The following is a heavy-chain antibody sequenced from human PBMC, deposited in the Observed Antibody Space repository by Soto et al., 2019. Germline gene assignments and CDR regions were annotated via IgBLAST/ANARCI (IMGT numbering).Heavy chain of an antibody. CDR3: AIDHRSGCMDV. Sequence: ASVKVSCKTSGYTFTSYVGSWVRPAAGQGLEWAGLISTDHSNTYYAQKYRRSVTMATNTYRETDYIDLRRMRSDDTAVYFCAIDHRSGCMDVWGQGTTVTVSS. CDR1: GYTFTSYV. D-gene: IGHD3-9*01. J-gene: IGHJ6*02. CDR2: ISTDHSNT. V-gene: IGHV1-18*04.